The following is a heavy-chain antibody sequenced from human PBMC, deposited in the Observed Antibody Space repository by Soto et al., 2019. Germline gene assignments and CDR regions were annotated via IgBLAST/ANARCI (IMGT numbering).Heavy chain of an antibody. Sequence: EVQLVESGGGLGQPGRSLRLSCAASGFTFDDYAMHWVRQAPGKGLEWVSGISWNSGRIGYEDSVKGRFTISRDNAKNSLYLQMNSLRADDTALYYCAKGWGGALNIMDVVGQGTTVTVSS. CDR1: GFTFDDYA. CDR3: AKGWGGALNIMDV. D-gene: IGHD1-26*01. CDR2: ISWNSGRI. V-gene: IGHV3-9*01. J-gene: IGHJ6*02.